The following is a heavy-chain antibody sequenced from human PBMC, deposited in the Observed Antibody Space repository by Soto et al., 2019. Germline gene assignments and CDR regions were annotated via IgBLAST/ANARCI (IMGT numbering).Heavy chain of an antibody. Sequence: GVSLRLSCAASGFTFSSYAMNWVRQAPGKGLEWVSSIDGSGGNTYYADSVKGRFTISRDNSKNTLYLQMNSLRAEDTAVYYCARDPSGSSSLGWFDPLGQGALVNVS. CDR2: IDGSGGNT. CDR1: GFTFSSYA. J-gene: IGHJ5*02. CDR3: ARDPSGSSSLGWFDP. D-gene: IGHD6-6*01. V-gene: IGHV3-23*01.